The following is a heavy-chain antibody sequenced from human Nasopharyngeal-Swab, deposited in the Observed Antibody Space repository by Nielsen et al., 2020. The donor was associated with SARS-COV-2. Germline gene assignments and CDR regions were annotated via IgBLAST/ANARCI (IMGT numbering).Heavy chain of an antibody. CDR3: AKDGGLTTFPYYYYGMDV. CDR1: GFTFSSYA. CDR2: ISGSGGST. Sequence: GGSLRLSCAASGFTFSSYAMSWVRQAPGKGLEWVSAISGSGGSTYYADSVKGRFTISRDNSKNTLYPQMNSLRAEDTAVYYCAKDGGLTTFPYYYYGMDVWGQGTTVTVSS. J-gene: IGHJ6*02. V-gene: IGHV3-23*01. D-gene: IGHD4/OR15-4a*01.